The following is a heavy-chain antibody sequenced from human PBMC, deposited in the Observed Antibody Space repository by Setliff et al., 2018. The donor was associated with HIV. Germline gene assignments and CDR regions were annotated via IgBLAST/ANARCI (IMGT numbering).Heavy chain of an antibody. CDR3: ARVRLSMVRGPFDAFDI. CDR1: GYTFTSYN. D-gene: IGHD3-10*01. V-gene: IGHV1-8*03. CDR2: MNPNSGNT. J-gene: IGHJ3*02. Sequence: ASVKVSCKASGYTFTSYNINWVRQATGQGLEWVQQATGQGLEWMGLMNPNSGNTDYAQKFQGRVTITRNTSISTAYMELSSLISEYTAVYYCARVRLSMVRGPFDAFDIWGQGTMVTVSS.